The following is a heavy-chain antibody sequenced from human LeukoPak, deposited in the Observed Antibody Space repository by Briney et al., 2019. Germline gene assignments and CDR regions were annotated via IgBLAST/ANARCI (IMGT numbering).Heavy chain of an antibody. D-gene: IGHD4-17*01. CDR2: INHSGST. V-gene: IGHV4-34*01. CDR1: GGSFSGYY. Sequence: SETLSLTCAVYGGSFSGYYWSWIRQPPGKGLEWIGEINHSGSTNYNPSLKSRVTISVDTSKNQFSLKLSSVTAADTAVYYCARARRATVTHGGCFDPWGQGTLVTVSS. J-gene: IGHJ5*02. CDR3: ARARRATVTHGGCFDP.